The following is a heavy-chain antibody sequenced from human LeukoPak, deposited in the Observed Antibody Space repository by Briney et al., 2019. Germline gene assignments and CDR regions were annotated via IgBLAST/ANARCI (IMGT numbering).Heavy chain of an antibody. Sequence: GGSLRLSCAASGFTFSNYGMHWVRQTPGKGLEWVAVIWYDGSNKNYADSVKGRFTISRDNSKNTLYLQMNSLRAEDTAVYYCARGFLEWLSHYYMDVWGKGTTVTVSS. D-gene: IGHD3-3*01. J-gene: IGHJ6*03. CDR1: GFTFSNYG. CDR3: ARGFLEWLSHYYMDV. V-gene: IGHV3-33*01. CDR2: IWYDGSNK.